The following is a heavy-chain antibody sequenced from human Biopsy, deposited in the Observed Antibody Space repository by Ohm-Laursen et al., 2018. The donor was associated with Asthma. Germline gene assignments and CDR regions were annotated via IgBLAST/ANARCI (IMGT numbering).Heavy chain of an antibody. CDR1: GGYTGSSDHH. CDR3: ARVVSYGDIYFGIDV. D-gene: IGHD4-17*01. CDR2: VFWSGST. J-gene: IGHJ6*02. Sequence: PSDTLSLTCRVSGGYTGSSDHHWAWIRQAPGKGLEWIGFVFWSGSTHYSRSLERRVSISIDTATNEFSMKLWSVIPADTAVYFCARVVSYGDIYFGIDVWGPGNTVVVS. V-gene: IGHV4-30-4*02.